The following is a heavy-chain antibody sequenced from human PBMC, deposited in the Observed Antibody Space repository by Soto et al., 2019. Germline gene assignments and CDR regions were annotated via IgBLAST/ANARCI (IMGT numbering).Heavy chain of an antibody. CDR3: AVPQYCYGSGSYGMDV. J-gene: IGHJ6*02. Sequence: GGSLRLSCAASGFTFSSYSMNWVRQAPGKGLEWVSSISSSSSYIYYADSVKGRFTISRDNAKNSLYLQMNSLRAEDTAVYYCAVPQYCYGSGSYGMDVWGQGTTVTVSS. CDR1: GFTFSSYS. V-gene: IGHV3-21*01. D-gene: IGHD3-10*01. CDR2: ISSSSSYI.